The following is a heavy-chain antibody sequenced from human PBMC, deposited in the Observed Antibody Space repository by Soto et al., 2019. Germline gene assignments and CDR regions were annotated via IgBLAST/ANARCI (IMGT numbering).Heavy chain of an antibody. Sequence: GGSLRLSCAASGFTFSSYAMHWVRQAPGKGLEWVAVISYDGSNKYYADSVKGRFTISRDNSKNTLYLQMNSLRAEDTAVYYCARVHDYYGSGAYYFDYWGQGTLVTVSS. CDR1: GFTFSSYA. V-gene: IGHV3-30-3*01. D-gene: IGHD3-10*01. CDR2: ISYDGSNK. J-gene: IGHJ4*02. CDR3: ARVHDYYGSGAYYFDY.